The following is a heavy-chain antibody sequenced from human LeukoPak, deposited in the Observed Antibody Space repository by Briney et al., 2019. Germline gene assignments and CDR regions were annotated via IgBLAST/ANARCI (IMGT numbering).Heavy chain of an antibody. CDR1: GGSFSGYY. V-gene: IGHV4-34*01. J-gene: IGHJ4*02. CDR3: ARLGVAGPFDY. Sequence: SETLSLTCAVYGGSFSGYYWSWIRQPPGKGLEWIGEINHSGSTNYNPSLKSRVTISVDTSENQFSLKLSSVTAADTAVYYCARLGVAGPFDYWGQGTLVTVSS. D-gene: IGHD6-19*01. CDR2: INHSGST.